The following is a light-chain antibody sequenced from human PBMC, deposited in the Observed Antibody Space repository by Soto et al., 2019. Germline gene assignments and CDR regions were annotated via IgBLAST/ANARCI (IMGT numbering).Light chain of an antibody. CDR1: QSVLYSSNNKNY. J-gene: IGKJ2*02. CDR3: KQYYNNPPWT. Sequence: DIVMTQSPDSLAVSLGERATINCKSSQSVLYSSNNKNYLAWYQQKPGQPPKLLIYWASTRESGVPDRFSGGGSGTDFTLTISGLQAEDGAVYYGKQYYNNPPWTFGQGTKLEIK. V-gene: IGKV4-1*01. CDR2: WAS.